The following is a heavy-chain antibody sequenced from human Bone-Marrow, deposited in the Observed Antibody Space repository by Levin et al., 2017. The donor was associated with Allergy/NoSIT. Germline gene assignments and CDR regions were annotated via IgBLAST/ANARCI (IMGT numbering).Heavy chain of an antibody. D-gene: IGHD1-26*01. Sequence: KISCQASGGTFSRLAVSWVRQAPGQRLEWMGSIIPFFGTTNYAQKFQGRITLTADESTSTVYIEMSSLRSEDTAVYYCARDRGSYGTFNFFDPWGQGTLVTVSS. CDR2: IIPFFGTT. V-gene: IGHV1-69*15. CDR3: ARDRGSYGTFNFFDP. CDR1: GGTFSRLA. J-gene: IGHJ5*02.